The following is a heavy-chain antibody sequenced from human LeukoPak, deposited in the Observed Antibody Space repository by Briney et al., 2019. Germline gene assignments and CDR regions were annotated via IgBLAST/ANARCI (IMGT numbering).Heavy chain of an antibody. D-gene: IGHD5-18*01. CDR1: GFTVSSNY. V-gene: IGHV3-66*01. CDR3: ARALQLWSPFDY. J-gene: IGHJ4*02. CDR2: IYTGGST. Sequence: GGSLRLSCAASGFTVSSNYMSWVRQAPGKGLEWVSVIYTGGSTYYADSVKGRFTISRDNSKNTLYLQMNSLRAEDTAVYYCARALQLWSPFDYGGQGTLVTVSS.